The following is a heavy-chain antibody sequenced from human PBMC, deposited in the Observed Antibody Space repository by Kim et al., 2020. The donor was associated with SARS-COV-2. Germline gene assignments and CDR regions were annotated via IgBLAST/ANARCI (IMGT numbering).Heavy chain of an antibody. CDR3: AKDTGGLWFGAGGLMFDP. V-gene: IGHV3-43*01. CDR2: ISWDGGST. J-gene: IGHJ5*02. Sequence: GGSLRLSCAASGFTFDDYTMHWVRQAPGKGLEWVSLISWDGGSTYYADSVKGRFTISRDNSKNSLYLQMNSLRTEDTALYYCAKDTGGLWFGAGGLMFDPWGQGTLVTVSS. CDR1: GFTFDDYT. D-gene: IGHD3-10*01.